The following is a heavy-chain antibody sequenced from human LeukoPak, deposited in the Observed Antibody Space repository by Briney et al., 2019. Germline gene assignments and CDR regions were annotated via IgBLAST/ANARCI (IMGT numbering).Heavy chain of an antibody. CDR2: INSDGSCT. CDR3: ARDTLPDDYGGNPGV. V-gene: IGHV3-74*01. Sequence: GGSLRLFCAASGFTFRSYWMHWVRHATGKGLVWVSRINSDGSCTIYADSVKGRFTIYRENAKNTLYLQMNSLRAEDTAVYYCARDTLPDDYGGNPGVWGQGTLVTVSS. D-gene: IGHD4-23*01. CDR1: GFTFRSYW. J-gene: IGHJ4*02.